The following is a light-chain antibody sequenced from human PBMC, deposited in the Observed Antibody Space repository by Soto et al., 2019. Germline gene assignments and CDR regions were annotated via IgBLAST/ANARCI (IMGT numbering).Light chain of an antibody. CDR2: GAS. V-gene: IGKV3D-11*01. CDR1: RVFGSS. CDR3: QQRSNWLT. Sequence: EVVLTQSPATLSVSPGERATFSCRASRVFGSSLAWYQQKPGQAPRLLIYGASTRATGIPARFSGSGSGTDSTLTISSLEPEDFAVYYCQQRSNWLTFGGGTKVDIK. J-gene: IGKJ4*01.